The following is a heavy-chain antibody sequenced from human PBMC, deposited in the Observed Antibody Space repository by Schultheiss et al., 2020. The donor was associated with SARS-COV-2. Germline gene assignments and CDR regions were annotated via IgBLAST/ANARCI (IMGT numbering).Heavy chain of an antibody. CDR1: GFTFSSYA. CDR3: AKARSGFTFPA. CDR2: ISSSSSYI. V-gene: IGHV3-21*04. J-gene: IGHJ4*02. D-gene: IGHD3-22*01. Sequence: GGSLRLSCAASGFTFSSYAMNWVRQAPGKGLEWVSSISSSSSYIYYADSVKGRFTISRDNAKNSLYLQMNSLRAEDTAVYYCAKARSGFTFPAWGQGTLVTVSS.